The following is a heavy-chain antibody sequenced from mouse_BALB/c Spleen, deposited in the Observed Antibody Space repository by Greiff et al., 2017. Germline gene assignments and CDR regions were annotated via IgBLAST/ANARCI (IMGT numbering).Heavy chain of an antibody. D-gene: IGHD2-1*01. V-gene: IGHV2-6-7*01. CDR2: IWGDGST. CDR1: GFSLTGYG. Sequence: QVQLKQSGPGLVAPSQSLSITCTVSGFSLTGYGVNWVRQPPGKGLEWLGMIWGDGSTDYNSALKSRLSISKDNSKSQVFLKMNSLQTDDPARYYCARGEDYGNLDWFAYWGQGTLVTVSA. CDR3: ARGEDYGNLDWFAY. J-gene: IGHJ3*01.